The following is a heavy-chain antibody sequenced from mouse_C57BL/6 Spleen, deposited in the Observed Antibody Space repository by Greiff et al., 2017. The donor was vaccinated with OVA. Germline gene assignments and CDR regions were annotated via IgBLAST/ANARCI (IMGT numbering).Heavy chain of an antibody. CDR3: ARGPYYYGSSYDYAMDY. V-gene: IGHV14-3*01. J-gene: IGHJ4*01. CDR2: IDPANGNT. D-gene: IGHD1-1*01. Sequence: QLQQSVAELVRPGASVKLSCTASGFNIKNTYMHWVKQRPEQGLEWIGRIDPANGNTKYAPKFQGKATITADTSSNTAYLQLSSLTSEDTAIYYCARGPYYYGSSYDYAMDYWGQGTSVTVSS. CDR1: GFNIKNTY.